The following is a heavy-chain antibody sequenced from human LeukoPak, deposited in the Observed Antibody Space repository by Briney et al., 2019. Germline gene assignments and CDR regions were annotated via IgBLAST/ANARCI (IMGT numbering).Heavy chain of an antibody. CDR1: GFTFSRNA. CDR3: AREKIVGATFDP. CDR2: ISYDGSNK. J-gene: IGHJ5*02. D-gene: IGHD1-26*01. Sequence: GGSLRLSCAASGFTFSRNAMHWVCQAPGKGLEWVAVISYDGSNKYYADSVKGRFTISRDNSKNTLYLQMNSLRAEDTAVYYCAREKIVGATFDPWGQGTLVTVSS. V-gene: IGHV3-30-3*01.